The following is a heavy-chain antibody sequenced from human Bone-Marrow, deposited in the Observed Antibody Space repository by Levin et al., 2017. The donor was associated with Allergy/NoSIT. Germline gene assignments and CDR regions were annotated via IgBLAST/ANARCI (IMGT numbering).Heavy chain of an antibody. Sequence: SCAASGFTFSSYAMSWVRQAPGKGLEWVSSISGSGTITHYAESVKGRFTISRDISKNMLHLQMNSLGAEDTAIYFCAKEGLAVAGYYFDSWGQGTLVTVSS. CDR3: AKEGLAVAGYYFDS. V-gene: IGHV3-23*01. CDR1: GFTFSSYA. D-gene: IGHD6-19*01. J-gene: IGHJ4*02. CDR2: ISGSGTIT.